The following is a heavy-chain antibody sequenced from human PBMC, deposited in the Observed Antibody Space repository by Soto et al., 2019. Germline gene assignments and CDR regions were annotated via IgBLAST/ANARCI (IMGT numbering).Heavy chain of an antibody. Sequence: ASVKVSCKASGYTFTGYYMHWVRQAPGQGLEWMGWINPNSGGTNYAQKFQGWVTMTRDTSISTAYMELSRLRSDDTAVYYCARGEYCTNGVGYPLFNPYYYGMDVWGQGTTVTVS. CDR1: GYTFTGYY. J-gene: IGHJ6*02. CDR2: INPNSGGT. CDR3: ARGEYCTNGVGYPLFNPYYYGMDV. D-gene: IGHD2-8*01. V-gene: IGHV1-2*04.